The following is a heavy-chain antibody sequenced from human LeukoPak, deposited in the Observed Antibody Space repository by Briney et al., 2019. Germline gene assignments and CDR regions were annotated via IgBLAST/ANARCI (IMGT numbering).Heavy chain of an antibody. Sequence: GGSLRLSCAASGFTFSSYATHWVRQAPGKGLEYVSAISSNGGSTYYANSVKGRFTISRDNSKNTLYLQMGSLRAEDMAVYYCAIVEYSSSHWGQGTLVTVSS. J-gene: IGHJ4*02. V-gene: IGHV3-64*01. D-gene: IGHD6-6*01. CDR1: GFTFSSYA. CDR2: ISSNGGST. CDR3: AIVEYSSSH.